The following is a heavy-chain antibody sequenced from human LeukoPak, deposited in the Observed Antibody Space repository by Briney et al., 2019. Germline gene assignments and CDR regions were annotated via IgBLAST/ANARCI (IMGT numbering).Heavy chain of an antibody. J-gene: IGHJ4*02. CDR1: GYTFTGYY. CDR2: INPNSGGT. V-gene: IGHV1-2*02. D-gene: IGHD3-22*01. Sequence: ASVKVSCKASGYTFTGYYMHWVRQAPGQGLEWMGWINPNSGGTNYAQKFQGRVTMTEDTSTDTAYMELSSLRSEDTAVYYCANRGGIYDSSGYSGYYFDYWGQGTLVTVSS. CDR3: ANRGGIYDSSGYSGYYFDY.